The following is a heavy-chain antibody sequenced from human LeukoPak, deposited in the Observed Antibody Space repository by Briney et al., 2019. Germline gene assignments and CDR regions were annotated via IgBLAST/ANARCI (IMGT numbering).Heavy chain of an antibody. D-gene: IGHD6-13*01. CDR1: GFTFSSYE. CDR3: AREGEAEGGRGGQFDH. Sequence: QPGGSLRLSCAASGFTFSSYEMNWVRQAPGKGLEWVSYISSSGRTTYYADPVKGRFTVSRDNAKNSLFLQMNSLRDEDTAVYYCAREGEAEGGRGGQFDHWGQGALVTVSS. J-gene: IGHJ4*02. CDR2: ISSSGRTT. V-gene: IGHV3-48*03.